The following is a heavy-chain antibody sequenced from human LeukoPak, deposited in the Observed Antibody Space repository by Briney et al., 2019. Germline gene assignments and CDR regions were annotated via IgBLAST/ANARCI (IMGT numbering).Heavy chain of an antibody. Sequence: GGSLRLSCAASGFTFSSYAMHWVRQAPGKGLEWVAVISYDGSNKYYADSVKGRFTISRDNAKNSLYLQMNSLRAEDTAVYYCARAPVIAATHWFDPWGQGTLVTVSS. CDR2: ISYDGSNK. D-gene: IGHD2-15*01. V-gene: IGHV3-30*04. CDR3: ARAPVIAATHWFDP. CDR1: GFTFSSYA. J-gene: IGHJ5*02.